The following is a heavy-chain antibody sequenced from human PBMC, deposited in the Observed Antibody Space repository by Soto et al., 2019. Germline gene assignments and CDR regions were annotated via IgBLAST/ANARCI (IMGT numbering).Heavy chain of an antibody. CDR2: IYYSGST. D-gene: IGHD3-10*01. CDR3: ARRYGSCFDI. V-gene: IGHV4-59*08. J-gene: IGHJ3*02. CDR1: GGSISSYD. Sequence: QVQLQESGPGLVKPSETLSLTCTVSGGSISSYDWSWIRQPPGKGLEWIGYIYYSGSTNYNPSLKSRVTISVDTSKNQFSLKLTSVTAADTAVYYSARRYGSCFDIWGQGTMVTVSS.